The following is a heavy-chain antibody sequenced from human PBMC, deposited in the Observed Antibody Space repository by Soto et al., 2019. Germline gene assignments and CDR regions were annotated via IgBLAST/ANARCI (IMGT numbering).Heavy chain of an antibody. Sequence: QVQLVQSGGEVRKPGASVKVSCKASGYTFTSHGISWVRQAPGQGLEWMGWISAYNGDTNYAQKLQGRVTVTTDRSKSTAYMELRSLRSEDTAVYYCARMVRGSNIDYYHDMDVWGKGTTVTVSS. CDR2: ISAYNGDT. J-gene: IGHJ6*03. D-gene: IGHD3-10*01. CDR1: GYTFTSHG. V-gene: IGHV1-18*01. CDR3: ARMVRGSNIDYYHDMDV.